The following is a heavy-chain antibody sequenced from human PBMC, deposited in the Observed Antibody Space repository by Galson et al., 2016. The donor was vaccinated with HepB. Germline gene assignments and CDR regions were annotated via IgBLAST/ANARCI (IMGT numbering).Heavy chain of an antibody. CDR3: AKGGELRGVYYYYGMDV. J-gene: IGHJ6*02. D-gene: IGHD1-26*01. Sequence: SLRLSCAASGLTFSSYGMHWVRQAPGKGLEWVAVIWYDGSNQYYADSVKGRFTISRDNSKNTLYMQMNSLRAEDTAVYYCAKGGELRGVYYYYGMDVWGQGTTVTVSS. CDR2: IWYDGSNQ. CDR1: GLTFSSYG. V-gene: IGHV3-33*03.